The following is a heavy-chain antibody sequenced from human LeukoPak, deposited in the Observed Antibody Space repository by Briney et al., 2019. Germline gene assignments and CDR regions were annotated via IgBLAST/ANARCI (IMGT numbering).Heavy chain of an antibody. D-gene: IGHD3-22*01. CDR2: TNLNSGNT. V-gene: IGHV1-8*01. CDR3: ARDSPYYYDSSGYYGD. J-gene: IGHJ4*02. CDR1: GYSFTRYA. Sequence: ASVMVSCKAAGYSFTRYAINWVRQATGQGLEWMGWTNLNSGNTGYAQKFQGRVTMTRSTSTTTAYMELRSLRSDDTAVYYCARDSPYYYDSSGYYGDWGQGTLVTVSS.